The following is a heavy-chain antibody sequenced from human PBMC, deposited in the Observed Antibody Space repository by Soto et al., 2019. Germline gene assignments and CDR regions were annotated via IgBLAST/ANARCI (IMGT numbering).Heavy chain of an antibody. Sequence: SETVSLTCTVSGGSISSYYWSWIRQPPGKGLEWIGYIYYSGSTNYNPSLKSRVTISVDTSKNQFSLKLSSVTAADTAVYYCARGVDMVRGHYGMDVWGQGTTVTVSS. CDR3: ARGVDMVRGHYGMDV. D-gene: IGHD3-10*01. CDR1: GGSISSYY. CDR2: IYYSGST. V-gene: IGHV4-59*01. J-gene: IGHJ6*02.